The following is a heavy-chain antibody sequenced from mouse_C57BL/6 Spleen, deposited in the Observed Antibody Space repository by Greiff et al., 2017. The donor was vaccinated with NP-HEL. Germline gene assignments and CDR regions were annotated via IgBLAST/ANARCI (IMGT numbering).Heavy chain of an antibody. V-gene: IGHV1-64*01. Sequence: QVQLQQPGAELVKPGASVKLSCKASGYTFTSYWMHWVKQRPGQGLEWIGMIHPNSGSTNYNEKFKSKATLTVHKSSSTAYMQLSSLTSEDSAVYYCARSRLFYYFDDWGQGTTLTVSS. CDR3: ARSRLFYYFDD. J-gene: IGHJ2*01. CDR2: IHPNSGST. D-gene: IGHD3-2*02. CDR1: GYTFTSYW.